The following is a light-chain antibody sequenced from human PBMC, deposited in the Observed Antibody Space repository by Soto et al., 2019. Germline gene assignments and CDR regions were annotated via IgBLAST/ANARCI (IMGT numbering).Light chain of an antibody. CDR3: HSYDSSRSAVV. CDR1: SSNIGAGYD. J-gene: IGLJ2*01. CDR2: GNS. Sequence: QSVLTQPPSVSGAPGQRVTISCTGSSSNIGAGYDVHWYQQLPGTAPKLLIYGNSNRPSGVPDRFSGSKYGTSASLAITGLQAEEEADYYCHSYDSSRSAVVFGGGTKLTVL. V-gene: IGLV1-40*01.